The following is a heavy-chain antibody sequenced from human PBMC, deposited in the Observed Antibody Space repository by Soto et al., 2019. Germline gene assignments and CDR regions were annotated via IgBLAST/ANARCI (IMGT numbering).Heavy chain of an antibody. CDR1: GYTFTSYY. Sequence: ASVKVSCKASGYTFTSYYMHWVRQAPGQGLEWMGIINPSGGSTSYAQKFQGRVTMTRDTSTSTVYMELSSLRSEDTAVYYCANLPLLGGVIVKRLGDYWGQGTLVTVSS. CDR2: INPSGGST. CDR3: ANLPLLGGVIVKRLGDY. J-gene: IGHJ4*02. V-gene: IGHV1-46*01. D-gene: IGHD3-16*02.